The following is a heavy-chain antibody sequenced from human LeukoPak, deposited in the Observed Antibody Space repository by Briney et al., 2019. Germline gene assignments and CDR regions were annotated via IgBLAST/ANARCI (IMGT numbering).Heavy chain of an antibody. V-gene: IGHV4-59*08. CDR2: INYSGST. CDR3: ARQERSRSGSYWSAERPHTWFDP. Sequence: PSETLSLTCTVSGDSISSYYWSWIRQPPGKGMEWIGNINYSGSTNYNPSLKSRVTISVDTSKNQSSLKLSSVTAADTAIYYCARQERSRSGSYWSAERPHTWFDPWGQGTLVTVSS. CDR1: GDSISSYY. J-gene: IGHJ5*02. D-gene: IGHD3-10*01.